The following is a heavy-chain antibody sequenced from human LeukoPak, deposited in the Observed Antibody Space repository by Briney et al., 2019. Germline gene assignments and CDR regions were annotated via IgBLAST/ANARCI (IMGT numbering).Heavy chain of an antibody. CDR3: ARGWKTDVTGYPWGGH. J-gene: IGHJ1*01. CDR1: GYTFTGYY. V-gene: IGHV1-2*02. CDR2: INPNSGGT. D-gene: IGHD3-9*01. Sequence: VASVKVSCKASGYTFTGYYLHWVRQAPGQGLAWMGWINPNSGGTHYVQEFQGRVTMTRDTSISTAYMELRRLRSDDTAVYYCARGWKTDVTGYPWGGHWGQGTLVTVSS.